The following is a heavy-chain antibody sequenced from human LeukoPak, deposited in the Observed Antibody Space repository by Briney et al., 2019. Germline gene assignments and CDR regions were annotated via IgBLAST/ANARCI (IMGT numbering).Heavy chain of an antibody. V-gene: IGHV5-51*01. CDR2: IYPGDSDT. CDR1: GYSFTSYW. J-gene: IGHJ4*02. Sequence: PGESLKISCKASGYSFTSYWIAWVRQMPGKGLEWMRIIYPGDSDTRYSPSFQGQVTISADKSISTAYLQRSSLKASDTAMYYCARVAAVAGTKYSFDYWGQGTLVTVSS. CDR3: ARVAAVAGTKYSFDY. D-gene: IGHD6-19*01.